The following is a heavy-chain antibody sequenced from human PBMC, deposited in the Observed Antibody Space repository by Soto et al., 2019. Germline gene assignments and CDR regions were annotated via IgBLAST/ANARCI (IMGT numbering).Heavy chain of an antibody. CDR1: GGSISSYY. V-gene: IGHV4-59*08. Sequence: PSETLSLTCAVSGGSISSYYWSWIRQPPGKGLEWIGYIYYSGSTNYNPSLKSRVTISVDTSKNQFSLKLSPVTAADTAVYYCARHFAPFIVVVPAAMDDYYYYGMDVWGQGTTVTVSS. CDR2: IYYSGST. J-gene: IGHJ6*02. CDR3: ARHFAPFIVVVPAAMDDYYYYGMDV. D-gene: IGHD2-2*01.